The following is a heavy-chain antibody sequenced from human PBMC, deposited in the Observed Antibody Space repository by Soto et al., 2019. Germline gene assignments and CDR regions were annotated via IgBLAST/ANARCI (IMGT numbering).Heavy chain of an antibody. Sequence: QLQLQESGPGLVKPSEPLSLTCTVSGGSISSSSYYWGWIRQPPGKGLEWIGSIYYSGSTYYNPSLKIRVTISVDTSKNQFSLKLSSVTAADTAVYYCARRGSSSWYGYWGQGTLVTVSS. CDR2: IYYSGST. CDR3: ARRGSSSWYGY. D-gene: IGHD6-13*01. CDR1: GGSISSSSYY. J-gene: IGHJ4*02. V-gene: IGHV4-39*01.